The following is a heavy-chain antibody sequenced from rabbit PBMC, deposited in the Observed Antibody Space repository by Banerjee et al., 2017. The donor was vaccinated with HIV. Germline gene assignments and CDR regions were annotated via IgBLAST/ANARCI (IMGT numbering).Heavy chain of an antibody. CDR2: INTSSGST. V-gene: IGHV1S45*01. J-gene: IGHJ3*01. CDR1: GFSFSNKYV. CDR3: ARASASGSGYYTL. D-gene: IGHD1-1*01. Sequence: QEQLEESGGDLVKPEGSLTLTCTASGFSFSNKYVMCWVRQAPGKGLEWIACINTSSGSTVYATWAKGRFTISRTSSTTVALQMTSLTAADTATYFCARASASGSGYYTLWGQGTLVTVS.